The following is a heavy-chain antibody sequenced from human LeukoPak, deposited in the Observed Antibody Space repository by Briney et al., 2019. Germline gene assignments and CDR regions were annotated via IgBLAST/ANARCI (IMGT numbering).Heavy chain of an antibody. V-gene: IGHV3-30*04. J-gene: IGHJ3*02. CDR3: ARDGLQLSAFDI. Sequence: GGPLRLSCAASGFTFSSYAMHWVRQAPGKGLEWVAVISYDGSNKYYADSVKGRFTISRDNSKNTLYLQMNSLRAEDTAVYYCARDGLQLSAFDIWGQGTMVTVSS. CDR2: ISYDGSNK. CDR1: GFTFSSYA. D-gene: IGHD5-24*01.